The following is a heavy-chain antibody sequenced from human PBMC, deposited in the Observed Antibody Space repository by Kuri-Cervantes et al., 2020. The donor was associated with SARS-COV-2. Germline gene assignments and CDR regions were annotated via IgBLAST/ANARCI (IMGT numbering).Heavy chain of an antibody. CDR1: GGTFSGYA. CDR2: VKTNSGNT. D-gene: IGHD2-21*01. V-gene: IGHV1-8*02. CDR3: YCAPKEGFDS. Sequence: ASVKVSCKASGGTFSGYAISWVRRAPGQGLEWMGMVKTNSGNTLYAQFFQGRVTMTRDTSTSTVYMELSSLTSEDTAIYYCYCAPKEGFDSWGQGTLVTVSS. J-gene: IGHJ4*02.